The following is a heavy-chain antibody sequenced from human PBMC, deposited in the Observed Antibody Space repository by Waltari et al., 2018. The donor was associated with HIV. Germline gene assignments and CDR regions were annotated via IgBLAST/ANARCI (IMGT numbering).Heavy chain of an antibody. CDR2: IITMSGTA. CDR3: ARAGTYYYDSSGYFHYYYGLDV. Sequence: QVELVQSGAEVKKPGSSVKVSCKASGGTFSTYAIDGVRQAPGQGLEWMGGIITMSGTANYAQEFQGRVTITADESASTAYMELSSLRSEDTAVYYCARAGTYYYDSSGYFHYYYGLDVWGQGTTVTVSS. J-gene: IGHJ6*02. V-gene: IGHV1-69*01. CDR1: GGTFSTYA. D-gene: IGHD3-22*01.